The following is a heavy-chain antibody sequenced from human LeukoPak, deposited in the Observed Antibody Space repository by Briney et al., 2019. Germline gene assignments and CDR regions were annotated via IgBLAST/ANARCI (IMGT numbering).Heavy chain of an antibody. CDR2: IYTSGRT. J-gene: IGHJ6*03. CDR3: ASVLRFYYYYMDV. D-gene: IGHD3-3*01. Sequence: SETLSLTCTVSGGSISSYYWSWIRQPAGQGLESIGRIYTSGRTNYNPSLKSRVTMSVDTSKNQFSLKLSSVTAADTAVYYCASVLRFYYYYMDVWGKGTTVTVSS. CDR1: GGSISSYY. V-gene: IGHV4-4*07.